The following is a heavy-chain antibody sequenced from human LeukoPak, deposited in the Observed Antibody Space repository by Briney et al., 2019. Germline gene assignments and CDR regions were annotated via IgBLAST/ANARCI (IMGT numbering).Heavy chain of an antibody. Sequence: GGSLRLSCAASGFTVSSYYMTWVRQAPGKRLEWVSVMYSGGSTYYADSVKGRVAISRDNSQNTVFLQMNSVRVEDTAVYYCARSYSNHLFGMDVWGQGTAVTVSS. D-gene: IGHD4-11*01. CDR2: MYSGGST. CDR1: GFTVSSYY. J-gene: IGHJ6*02. CDR3: ARSYSNHLFGMDV. V-gene: IGHV3-66*01.